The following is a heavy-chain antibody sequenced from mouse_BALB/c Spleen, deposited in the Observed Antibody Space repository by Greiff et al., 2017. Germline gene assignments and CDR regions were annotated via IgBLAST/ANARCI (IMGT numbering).Heavy chain of an antibody. J-gene: IGHJ2*01. Sequence: EVQGVESGGGLVKPGGSLKLSCAASGFTFSSYAMSWVRQTPEKRLEWVATISSGGSYTYYPDSVKGRFTISRDNAKNTLYLQMSSLRSEDTAMYYCASYRYETFDYWGQGTTLTVSS. CDR2: ISSGGSYT. D-gene: IGHD2-14*01. CDR3: ASYRYETFDY. V-gene: IGHV5-9-3*01. CDR1: GFTFSSYA.